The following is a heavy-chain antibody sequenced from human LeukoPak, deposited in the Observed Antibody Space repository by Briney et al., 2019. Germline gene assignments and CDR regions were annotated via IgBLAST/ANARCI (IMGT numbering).Heavy chain of an antibody. CDR2: ISGSGGST. V-gene: IGHV3-23*01. D-gene: IGHD6-13*01. CDR1: GFTFSSYA. J-gene: IGHJ4*02. Sequence: GGSLRLSCAASGFTFSSYAMSWVRQAPGKGLEWVSAISGSGGSTYYADSVKGRFTISRDNSKNTLYLQMNSPRAEDTAVYYCAKGRPYSSSWYVGSFDYWGQGTLVTVSS. CDR3: AKGRPYSSSWYVGSFDY.